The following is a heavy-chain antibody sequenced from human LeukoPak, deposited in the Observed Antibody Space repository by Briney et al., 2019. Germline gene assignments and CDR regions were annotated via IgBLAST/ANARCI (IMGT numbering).Heavy chain of an antibody. CDR1: GFSLSTHGMC. D-gene: IGHD3-10*01. Sequence: SGPTLVNPTQTLTLTCTFSGFSLSTHGMCVSWIRQPPGEALEWLARIDWDDEELYSTSLKTRLTISKDTSKNQVVLTMTNIDPVDTGTYYCAQTKRRLVSGSARNYYYMDVWGKGTTVTVSS. CDR3: AQTKRRLVSGSARNYYYMDV. CDR2: IDWDDEE. V-gene: IGHV2-70*17. J-gene: IGHJ6*03.